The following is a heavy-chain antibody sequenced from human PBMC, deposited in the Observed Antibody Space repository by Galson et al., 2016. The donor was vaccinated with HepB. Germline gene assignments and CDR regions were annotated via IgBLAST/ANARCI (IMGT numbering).Heavy chain of an antibody. CDR1: GFTFSSYG. J-gene: IGHJ6*02. D-gene: IGHD3-16*01. Sequence: SLRLSCAASGFTFSSYGMHWVRQAPGKGLEWVAVIWYDGSNKYYADSVKGRVPISSDNSKNTLYLQVNSLRAEETAVYYCAREVKGHQAGTFYYYYGMDVWGQGTTVTVAS. CDR3: AREVKGHQAGTFYYYYGMDV. CDR2: IWYDGSNK. V-gene: IGHV3-33*01.